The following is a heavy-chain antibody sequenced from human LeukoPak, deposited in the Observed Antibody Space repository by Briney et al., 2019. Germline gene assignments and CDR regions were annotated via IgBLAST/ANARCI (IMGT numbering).Heavy chain of an antibody. CDR3: ARDLGGWSSAEYFQH. CDR1: GFTFSSYG. CDR2: IRYDGSNK. V-gene: IGHV3-30*02. J-gene: IGHJ1*01. Sequence: GGSLRLSCAASGFTFSSYGMHWVRQAPGKGLEWVAFIRYDGSNKYYADFVEGRFTISRDKSKNTLYLQMNSLRAEDTAVYYCARDLGGWSSAEYFQHWGQGTLVTVSS. D-gene: IGHD6-19*01.